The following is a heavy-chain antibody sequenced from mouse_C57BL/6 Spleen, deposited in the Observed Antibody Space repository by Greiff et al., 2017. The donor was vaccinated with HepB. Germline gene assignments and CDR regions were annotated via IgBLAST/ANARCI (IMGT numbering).Heavy chain of an antibody. V-gene: IGHV1-53*01. CDR3: AISPIYYYGSRRVYFDY. D-gene: IGHD1-1*01. CDR2: INPSNGGT. Sequence: VQLQQPGTDLVKPGASVKLSCKASGYTFTSYWMHWVQQRPGQGLEWIGNINPSNGGTTYNEKFKSNATLTVDKSYSTAYRQIRSLTSEGSAVYYCAISPIYYYGSRRVYFDYWGQGTTLTVSS. CDR1: GYTFTSYW. J-gene: IGHJ2*01.